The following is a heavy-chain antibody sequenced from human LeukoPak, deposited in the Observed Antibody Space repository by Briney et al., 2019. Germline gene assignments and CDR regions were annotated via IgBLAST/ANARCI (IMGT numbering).Heavy chain of an antibody. CDR3: AKAPPYYYYMDV. Sequence: GGSLRLSCAASGFTFSSYGMHWVRQAPGKGLEWVAFIRYDGSNKYYADSVKGRFTISRDNSKNTLYLQVNSLRAEDTAVYYCAKAPPYYYYMDVWGKGTTVTVSS. CDR2: IRYDGSNK. V-gene: IGHV3-30*02. CDR1: GFTFSSYG. J-gene: IGHJ6*03.